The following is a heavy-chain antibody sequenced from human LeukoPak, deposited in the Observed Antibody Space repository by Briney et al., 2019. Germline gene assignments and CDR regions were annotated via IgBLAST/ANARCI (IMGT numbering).Heavy chain of an antibody. D-gene: IGHD7-27*01. J-gene: IGHJ4*02. V-gene: IGHV4-30-4*08. CDR1: GGSISSGDYY. CDR2: IYYSGST. Sequence: SGTLSLTCTVSGGSISSGDYYWSWIRQPPGKGLEWIGYIYYSGSTYYNPSLKSRVTISVDTSKNQFSLKLSSVTAADTAAYYCAREASRWNLSGGDYWGQGTLVTVSS. CDR3: AREASRWNLSGGDY.